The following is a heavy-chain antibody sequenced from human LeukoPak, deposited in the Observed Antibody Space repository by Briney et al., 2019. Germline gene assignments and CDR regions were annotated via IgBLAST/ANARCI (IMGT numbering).Heavy chain of an antibody. Sequence: SETLSLTCAVSGYSISSGYYWGWIRQPPGKGLEWIGSIYHSGSTNYNPSLKSRVTISVDTSKNQFSLKLSSVTAADTAVYYCAMSRYDFGAAFDIWGQGTMVTVSS. D-gene: IGHD3-3*01. J-gene: IGHJ3*02. CDR2: IYHSGST. CDR3: AMSRYDFGAAFDI. V-gene: IGHV4-38-2*01. CDR1: GYSISSGYY.